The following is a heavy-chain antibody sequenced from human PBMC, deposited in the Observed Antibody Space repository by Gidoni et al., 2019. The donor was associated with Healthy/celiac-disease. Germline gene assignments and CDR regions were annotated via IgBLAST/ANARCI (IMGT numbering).Heavy chain of an antibody. CDR3: ATDRQWLGDARYYFDY. CDR1: GFTLSSYA. D-gene: IGHD6-19*01. CDR2: ISYDGSNK. Sequence: QVQLVESGGGVVQPGRSLRLSCAASGFTLSSYAMHWVRQAPGKGLEWLAVISYDGSNKYYADSVKGRFTISRDNSKNTLYLQMNSLRAEDTAVYYCATDRQWLGDARYYFDYWGRGTLVTVSS. J-gene: IGHJ4*02. V-gene: IGHV3-30-3*01.